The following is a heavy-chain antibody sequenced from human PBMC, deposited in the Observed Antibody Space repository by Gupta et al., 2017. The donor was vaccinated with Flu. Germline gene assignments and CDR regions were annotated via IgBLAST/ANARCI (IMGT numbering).Heavy chain of an antibody. CDR2: ISGSGGST. D-gene: IGHD2-2*01. Sequence: EVQLLEYGGGLVQTGGSLRLPCAASGYSFSSYDMSWVRQAPGEGLEWGSAISGSGGSTYYADSVKGRFTISRDNSKNTLYLQMNSLRAEDTAVYYCAKTYCSSTSCYPYYMDVWGKGTTVTVSS. CDR3: AKTYCSSTSCYPYYMDV. CDR1: GYSFSSYD. V-gene: IGHV3-23*01. J-gene: IGHJ6*03.